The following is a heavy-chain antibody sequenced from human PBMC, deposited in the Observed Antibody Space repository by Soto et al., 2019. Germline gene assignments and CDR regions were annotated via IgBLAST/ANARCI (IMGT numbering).Heavy chain of an antibody. Sequence: EVQLLESGGGLVQPGGSLRLSCAASGFTFSSYAMSWVRQAPGKGLEWVSTINGNDGSTYYADSVKGRFTISRDNSKNARYLQMNSLRVEDTAVYYCAKAGTIFGVVMSNWFDPWGQGTLVTVSS. J-gene: IGHJ5*02. CDR3: AKAGTIFGVVMSNWFDP. CDR1: GFTFSSYA. D-gene: IGHD3-3*01. V-gene: IGHV3-23*01. CDR2: INGNDGST.